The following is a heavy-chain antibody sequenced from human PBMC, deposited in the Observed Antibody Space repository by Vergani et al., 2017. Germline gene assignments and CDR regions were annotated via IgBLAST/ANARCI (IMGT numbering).Heavy chain of an antibody. CDR2: INHSGTI. V-gene: IGHV4-34*01. Sequence: QVPLHQWGPGLLKPSETLSLICAVYGRSLSGYYWSLIRLAPGKGLEWIGEINHSGTINYNPTLKSPFNVSIDTSSDHFSLKLRSVSAADTAVYFCARRAERWETLLRDDFDVWGQGTFVTVSP. CDR3: ARRAERWETLLRDDFDV. CDR1: GRSLSGYY. D-gene: IGHD1-26*01. J-gene: IGHJ3*01.